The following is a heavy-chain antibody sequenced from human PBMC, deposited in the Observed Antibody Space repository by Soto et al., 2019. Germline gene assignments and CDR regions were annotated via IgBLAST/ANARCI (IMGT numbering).Heavy chain of an antibody. Sequence: ASVKVSCKASGYIFTAYSMHWVRQAPGQGLEWMGVANPSGGSTNYAQRFQGRITMTRDTSTSTVYMDLKFLTSEDTAVYYCAREENCSDGVCYSEYFQRWGQGTLVTVSS. CDR3: AREENCSDGVCYSEYFQR. CDR1: GYIFTAYS. V-gene: IGHV1-46*01. J-gene: IGHJ1*01. CDR2: ANPSGGST. D-gene: IGHD2-15*01.